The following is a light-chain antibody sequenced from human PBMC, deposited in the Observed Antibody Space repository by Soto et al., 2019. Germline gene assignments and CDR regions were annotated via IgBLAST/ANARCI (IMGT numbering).Light chain of an antibody. Sequence: QLVLTQSPSASASLGASVKLTCTLDSGHSNYAIAWHQQQPAKGPRYLMKVNSDGSHNKGDGIPDRFSGSSSGPERYLTISSLQSEDEAPYYCQTWGTGIRVFGGGTKLTVL. CDR1: SGHSNYA. CDR3: QTWGTGIRV. V-gene: IGLV4-69*01. CDR2: VNSDGSH. J-gene: IGLJ3*02.